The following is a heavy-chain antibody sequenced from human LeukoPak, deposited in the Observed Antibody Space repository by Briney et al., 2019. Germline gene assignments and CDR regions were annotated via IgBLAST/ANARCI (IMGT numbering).Heavy chain of an antibody. Sequence: GGSLRLSCAASGFTFNDLAMTWVRQAPGKGLEWVSTIADAGTYYADSVKGRFIISRDNSKNMPYLQLNSLRADDTAMYYCARNLGPFDVRGHGTMVTVSS. D-gene: IGHD3-16*01. CDR2: IADAGT. CDR1: GFTFNDLA. J-gene: IGHJ3*01. CDR3: ARNLGPFDV. V-gene: IGHV3-23*01.